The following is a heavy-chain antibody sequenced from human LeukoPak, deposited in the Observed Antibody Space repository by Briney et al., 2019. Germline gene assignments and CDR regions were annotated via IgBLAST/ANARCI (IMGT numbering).Heavy chain of an antibody. D-gene: IGHD6-19*01. CDR1: ESIFRGNG. Sequence: SGGSLRLSCVASESIFRGNGMHWVRQAPGKGLEWLAVIWYDGSKKFYADSVKGRFTISRDNSKNTLYLQMNSLRAEDTAVYYCARDSYTPQVIRGIAVAGSGFGYWGQGTLVTVSS. V-gene: IGHV3-33*01. J-gene: IGHJ4*02. CDR3: ARDSYTPQVIRGIAVAGSGFGY. CDR2: IWYDGSKK.